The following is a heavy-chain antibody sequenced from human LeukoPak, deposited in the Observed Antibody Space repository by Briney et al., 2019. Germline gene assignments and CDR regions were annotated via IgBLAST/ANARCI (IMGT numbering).Heavy chain of an antibody. CDR3: AREGTYCTSTTCYDC. J-gene: IGHJ4*02. CDR1: GFTFSTYT. V-gene: IGHV3-30*04. CDR2: ISYDGSDT. Sequence: PGGSQRLSCAASGFTFSTYTIHWVRQAPGKGLEWVAVISYDGSDTYYADSVKGRFTISRDNSKNTLSLQMDTLRAEDTAVYYCAREGTYCTSTTCYDCWGQGTLVTVSS. D-gene: IGHD2-2*01.